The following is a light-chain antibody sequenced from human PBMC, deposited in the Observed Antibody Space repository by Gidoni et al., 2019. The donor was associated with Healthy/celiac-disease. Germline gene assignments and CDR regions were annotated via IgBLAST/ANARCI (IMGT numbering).Light chain of an antibody. CDR3: NSRDSSGNRGV. J-gene: IGLJ3*02. V-gene: IGLV3-19*01. CDR1: SLRSYY. CDR2: GKN. Sequence: SSELTQDPAVSVALGQTVRITCQGDSLRSYYASWYQQKPGQAPVLVIYGKNNRPSGIPDRCSGSSSGNTASLTITGAQAEDEADYYCNSRDSSGNRGVFGGGTKLTVL.